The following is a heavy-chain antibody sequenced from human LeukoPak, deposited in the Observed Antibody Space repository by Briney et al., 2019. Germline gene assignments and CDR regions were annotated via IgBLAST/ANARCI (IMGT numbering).Heavy chain of an antibody. CDR1: GGSISSYY. V-gene: IGHV4-4*07. D-gene: IGHD3-10*01. CDR2: IDTSGNT. CDR3: ARHYSYYYGSGSYGWFDP. Sequence: SETLSLTCTVSGGSISSYYWSWIRQPAGKGLEWIGRIDTSGNTNYKPSLKSRVTMSVDTSKNQFSLKLSSVTAADTAVYYCARHYSYYYGSGSYGWFDPWGQGTLVTVSS. J-gene: IGHJ5*02.